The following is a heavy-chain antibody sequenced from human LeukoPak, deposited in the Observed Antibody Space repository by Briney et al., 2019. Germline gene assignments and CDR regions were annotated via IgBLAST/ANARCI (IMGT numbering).Heavy chain of an antibody. D-gene: IGHD2-2*01. CDR1: GGTFSSYA. CDR2: IIPIFGTA. V-gene: IGHV1-69*01. CDR3: ARAPTIVVVPAARRYYMDV. J-gene: IGHJ6*03. Sequence: GSSVKVSCKASGGTFSSYAISWVRQAPGQGLEWMGGIIPIFGTANYAQKFQGRVTITADESTSTAYMELSSLRSEDTAVYYCARAPTIVVVPAARRYYMDVWGKGTTVTVSS.